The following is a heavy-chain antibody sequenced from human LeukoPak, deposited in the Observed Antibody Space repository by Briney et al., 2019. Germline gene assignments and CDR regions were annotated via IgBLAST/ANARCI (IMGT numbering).Heavy chain of an antibody. J-gene: IGHJ2*01. CDR1: GDSFSDYY. V-gene: IGHV1-2*02. Sequence: ASVKVSCKASGDSFSDYYIHWVRQAPGQGPEWMGWINLNTGGTNYAQKFDSRFSMTRDTSINTAFMELSGLRFDDTAVYYCGSVRGILSYFDLWGRGTLVTVSS. CDR3: GSVRGILSYFDL. CDR2: INLNTGGT. D-gene: IGHD3-16*01.